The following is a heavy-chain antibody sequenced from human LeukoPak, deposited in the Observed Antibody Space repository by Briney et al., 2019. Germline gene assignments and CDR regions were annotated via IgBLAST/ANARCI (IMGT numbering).Heavy chain of an antibody. CDR3: ARGLYPDDSFDM. Sequence: PSETLSLTCTVSGDSISKYYWSWIRQPPGKGLEWIGYISYSGITNYNPSLKSRVTISLDTSKNHFSLKMRSVTAADTAVYTCARGLYPDDSFDMWGQGTMVTVSS. CDR1: GDSISKYY. V-gene: IGHV4-59*08. CDR2: ISYSGIT. D-gene: IGHD3-16*02. J-gene: IGHJ3*02.